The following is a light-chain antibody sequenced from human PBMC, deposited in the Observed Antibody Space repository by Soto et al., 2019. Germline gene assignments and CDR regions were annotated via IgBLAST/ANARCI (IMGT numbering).Light chain of an antibody. CDR1: QGISRY. J-gene: IGKJ4*01. Sequence: DVEMTQSPSSLSASVGDRVTILCRASQGISRYLNWYHQKPGKAPNLLIYTASSLQSGVPSRYGGSGSGTEFTLIISNLQPEYFGTYYCQQSHSIPRTFGGGTKVEIK. CDR3: QQSHSIPRT. CDR2: TAS. V-gene: IGKV1-39*01.